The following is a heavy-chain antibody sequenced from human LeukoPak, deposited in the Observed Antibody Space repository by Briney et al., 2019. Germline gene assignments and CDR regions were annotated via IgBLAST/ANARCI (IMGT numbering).Heavy chain of an antibody. D-gene: IGHD1-1*01. J-gene: IGHJ4*02. Sequence: SETLSLTCTVSGGSISSSSYYWGWIRQPPGKGLEWIGSIYYSGSTYYNPSLKSRVTISVDKSKNQFSLKLSSVAAADTAMYYCARETATGIDYWGQGTLVTVSS. CDR3: ARETATGIDY. V-gene: IGHV4-39*07. CDR1: GGSISSSSYY. CDR2: IYYSGST.